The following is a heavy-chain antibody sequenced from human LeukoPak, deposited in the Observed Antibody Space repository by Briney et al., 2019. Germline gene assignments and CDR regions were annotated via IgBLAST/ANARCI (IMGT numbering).Heavy chain of an antibody. CDR1: GGSISSGDYY. J-gene: IGHJ4*02. Sequence: SQTLSLTCTVSGGSISSGDYYWSWIRQPPGKGLEWIGYIYYSGSTYYNPSLKSRVTISVDTSKNQFSLKLSSVTAADTAVYYCARYRNQYSSGRDIGYWGQGTLVTVSS. CDR3: ARYRNQYSSGRDIGY. CDR2: IYYSGST. V-gene: IGHV4-30-4*08. D-gene: IGHD6-19*01.